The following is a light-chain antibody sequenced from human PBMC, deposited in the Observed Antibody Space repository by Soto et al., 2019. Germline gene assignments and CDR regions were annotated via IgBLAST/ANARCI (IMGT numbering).Light chain of an antibody. CDR2: GAS. Sequence: EIVLTQSPGTLSLSPGERATLSCRASQSVSSSYLAWYQQKPGRAPRLLSYGASSRATGIPDRFSGSGSGTVFTLTISRLEPEDFAVYYCQQYGSSPITVGQGTKVDIK. J-gene: IGKJ1*01. CDR1: QSVSSSY. CDR3: QQYGSSPIT. V-gene: IGKV3-20*01.